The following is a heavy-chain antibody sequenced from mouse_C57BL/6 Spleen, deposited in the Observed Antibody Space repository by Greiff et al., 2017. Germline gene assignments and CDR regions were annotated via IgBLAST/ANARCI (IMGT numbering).Heavy chain of an antibody. CDR1: GYTFTSYW. V-gene: IGHV1-69*01. CDR2: IDPSDSYT. Sequence: QVQLQQPGAELVMPGASVKLSCKASGYTFTSYWMHWVKQRPGPGLEWIGEIDPSDSYTNYNQKFKGKSTLTVDKSSSTAYMQLCSLTSEDSAVYYCARGYDYGSSPFYYAMDYWGQGTSVTVSS. D-gene: IGHD1-1*01. J-gene: IGHJ4*01. CDR3: ARGYDYGSSPFYYAMDY.